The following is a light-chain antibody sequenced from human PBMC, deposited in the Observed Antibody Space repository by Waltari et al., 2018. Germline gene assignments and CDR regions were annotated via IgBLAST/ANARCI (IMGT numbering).Light chain of an antibody. CDR1: QSVSSY. Sequence: EIVLTQSPATLSLSPGERATLSCRASQSVSSYLAWYQQKPGQAPRLLIYDASNRATVIPARFSGSASGTDFTLTISSLEPEDFAVYYCQQRSNWPRGTFGQGTRLEIK. CDR3: QQRSNWPRGT. J-gene: IGKJ5*01. V-gene: IGKV3-11*01. CDR2: DAS.